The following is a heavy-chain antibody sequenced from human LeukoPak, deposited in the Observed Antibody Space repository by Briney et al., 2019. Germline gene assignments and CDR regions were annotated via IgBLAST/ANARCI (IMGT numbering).Heavy chain of an antibody. J-gene: IGHJ4*02. CDR2: ISYDGSNK. V-gene: IGHV3-30-3*01. CDR3: ASARGSGNYYSPNDY. CDR1: GFTFSSYA. D-gene: IGHD3-10*01. Sequence: GGSLRLSCAASGFTFSSYAMHWVRQAPGKGLELVAVISYDGSNKYYADSVKGRFTISRDNSKNTLHLQMTSLRPEETAVYYCASARGSGNYYSPNDYWGQGTLVTVSS.